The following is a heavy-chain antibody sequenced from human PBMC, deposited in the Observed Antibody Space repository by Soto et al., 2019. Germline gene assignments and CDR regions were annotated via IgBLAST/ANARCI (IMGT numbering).Heavy chain of an antibody. CDR1: GFTFSNYG. CDR2: IWYDGDDK. J-gene: IGHJ2*01. V-gene: IGHV3-33*01. CDR3: ARVHSSSWTYYWYFDL. Sequence: QVQLVESGGGVVQPGRSLRLSCAASGFTFSNYGMHWVRQAPGKGLEWVAVIWYDGDDKYYVDSVKGRFTISRDNSKNXLYLQMNSLRAEDTAVYYCARVHSSSWTYYWYFDLWGRGTLVTVSS. D-gene: IGHD6-13*01.